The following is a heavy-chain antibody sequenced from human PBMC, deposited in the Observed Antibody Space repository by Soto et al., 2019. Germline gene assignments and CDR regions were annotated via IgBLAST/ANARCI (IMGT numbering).Heavy chain of an antibody. J-gene: IGHJ5*02. V-gene: IGHV3-23*01. CDR1: GFTFSSYA. Sequence: LRLSCAASGFTFSSYAMSWVHQAPGKGLEWVSAISGSGGSTYYADSVKGRFTISRDNSKNTLYLQMNSLRAEDTAVYYCAKDGPVSSSWYWFDPWGQATLVTVSS. CDR2: ISGSGGST. D-gene: IGHD6-13*01. CDR3: AKDGPVSSSWYWFDP.